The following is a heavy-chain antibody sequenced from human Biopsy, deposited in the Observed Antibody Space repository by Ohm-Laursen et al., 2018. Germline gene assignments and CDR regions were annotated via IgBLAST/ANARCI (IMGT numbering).Heavy chain of an antibody. CDR3: ARGGSFAYSTFDY. Sequence: SLRLSCAASGFTFRDCGMLWVRQAPGKGLLWVSRIKRDGTTTDYAESVKGRFTISRDNAKNTLYLQMNSLRAEDTAVYYCARGGSFAYSTFDYWGQGALVTVSS. CDR2: IKRDGTTT. CDR1: GFTFRDCG. V-gene: IGHV3-74*01. D-gene: IGHD4-11*01. J-gene: IGHJ4*02.